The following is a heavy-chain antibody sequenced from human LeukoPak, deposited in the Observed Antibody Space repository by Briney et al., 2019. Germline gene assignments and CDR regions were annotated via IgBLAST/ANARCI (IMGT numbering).Heavy chain of an antibody. J-gene: IGHJ4*02. CDR1: GFTFYAYA. D-gene: IGHD6-6*01. Sequence: GGSLRLSCAASGFTFYAYAMHWVRQAPGKGLEWVSGISWNGGGMGYAVSVKGRFTISRDNAKNSLYLQMNSLRDEDTALYYCAKDITGGRSSPYFDSWGQGTLVTVSS. CDR2: ISWNGGGM. CDR3: AKDITGGRSSPYFDS. V-gene: IGHV3-9*01.